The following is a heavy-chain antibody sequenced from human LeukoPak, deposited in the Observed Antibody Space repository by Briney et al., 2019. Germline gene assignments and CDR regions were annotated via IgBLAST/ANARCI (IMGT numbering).Heavy chain of an antibody. CDR3: ARDVTYHGGDWFDP. V-gene: IGHV3-48*04. J-gene: IGHJ5*02. Sequence: GGSLRLSCAASAFTFSSYSMSWVRQAPGKGLGWVSYISSTASSIHYADSVKGRFTISRDNAKNSLYLQMNSLRAEDTAVYYCARDVTYHGGDWFDPWGQGTLVTVSS. D-gene: IGHD4-23*01. CDR2: ISSTASSI. CDR1: AFTFSSYS.